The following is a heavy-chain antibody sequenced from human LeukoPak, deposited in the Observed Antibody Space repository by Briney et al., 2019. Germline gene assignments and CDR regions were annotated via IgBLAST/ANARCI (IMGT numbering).Heavy chain of an antibody. Sequence: GGSLRLSCAASGFTFSSYSMNWVRQAPGKGLEWVSSISSSSSYIYYADSVKGRFTISRDNAKNSLYLQMNSLRAEDTAVYYCARDSSSWYYAFDIWGQGTMVTVSS. CDR2: ISSSSSYI. J-gene: IGHJ3*02. CDR3: ARDSSSWYYAFDI. V-gene: IGHV3-21*01. D-gene: IGHD6-13*01. CDR1: GFTFSSYS.